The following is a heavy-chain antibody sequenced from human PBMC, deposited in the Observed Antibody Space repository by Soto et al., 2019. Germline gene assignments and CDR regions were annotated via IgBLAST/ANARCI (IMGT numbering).Heavy chain of an antibody. CDR1: GFTFSSYA. Sequence: EVQLLESGGGLVQPGGSLRLSCPASGFTFSSYAMSWVRQAPGKGLEWVSAISGSGGSTYYADSVKGRFTISRDNSKNTLYLQMNSLRAEDTAVYYCAKDLAGYSSSSEGDYWGQGTLVTVSS. CDR2: ISGSGGST. J-gene: IGHJ4*02. CDR3: AKDLAGYSSSSEGDY. D-gene: IGHD6-6*01. V-gene: IGHV3-23*01.